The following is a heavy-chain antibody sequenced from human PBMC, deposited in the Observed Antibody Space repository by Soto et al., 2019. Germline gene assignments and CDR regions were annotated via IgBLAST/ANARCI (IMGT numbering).Heavy chain of an antibody. CDR1: GGSISSSSYY. CDR3: ASIIYSSSWYEQDPMDTYYFDY. Sequence: QLQLQESGPGLVKPSETLSLTCTVSGGSISSSSYYWGWIRQPPGKGLAWIGSIYYSGSTYYNPSLKRRVTISVDTSKNQFSLKLSSVTAADTAVYYCASIIYSSSWYEQDPMDTYYFDYWGQGTLVTVSS. D-gene: IGHD6-13*01. V-gene: IGHV4-39*01. CDR2: IYYSGST. J-gene: IGHJ4*02.